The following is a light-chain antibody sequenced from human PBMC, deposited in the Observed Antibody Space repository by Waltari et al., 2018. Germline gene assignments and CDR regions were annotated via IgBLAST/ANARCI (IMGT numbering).Light chain of an antibody. J-gene: IGLJ2*01. Sequence: QSVLTQPASVSGSPGQAIIISCTGTGSDVGGYDYVSWQQQYPGKAPRLIIYDVYNRPLGVSIRFSGSKSDNTASLSISGLQAEDESVYYCSSYAGSGVVFGGGTKLTVL. CDR1: GSDVGGYDY. CDR3: SSYAGSGVV. V-gene: IGLV2-14*01. CDR2: DVY.